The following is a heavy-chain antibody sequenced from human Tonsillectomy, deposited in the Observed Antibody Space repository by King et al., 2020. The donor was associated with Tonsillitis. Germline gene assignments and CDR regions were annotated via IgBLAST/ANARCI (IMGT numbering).Heavy chain of an antibody. D-gene: IGHD3-22*01. CDR2: SRDKLNNYTT. J-gene: IGHJ4*02. V-gene: IGHV3-72*01. CDR1: GFTFSDCY. CDR3: ARAAYYDSSGYED. Sequence: VQLVESGGGLVQPGGSLRLSCTVSGFTFSDCYMDWVRQAPGKGLEWVGRSRDKLNNYTTEYPASVKGRFTISRDDSKNSVFLQMNSLKIEDTAGYFCARAAYYDSSGYEDWGQGTLVTVSS.